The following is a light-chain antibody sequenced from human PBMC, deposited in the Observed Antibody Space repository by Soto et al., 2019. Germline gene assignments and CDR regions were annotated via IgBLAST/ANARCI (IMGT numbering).Light chain of an antibody. Sequence: EIVLTQSPGTLSLSPGERATLSCRASQNLSSGYLAWYQQKPGQAPRVLIYGASSRATGIPDRFSGSGSGIDFTLTISRLEPEDFAVYYCQQYGSSPYTFGQGTKLEIK. J-gene: IGKJ2*01. CDR3: QQYGSSPYT. CDR1: QNLSSGY. V-gene: IGKV3-20*01. CDR2: GAS.